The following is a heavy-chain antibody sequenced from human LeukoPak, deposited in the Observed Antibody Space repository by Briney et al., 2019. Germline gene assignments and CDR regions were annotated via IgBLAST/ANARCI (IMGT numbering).Heavy chain of an antibody. J-gene: IGHJ5*02. D-gene: IGHD3-10*01. CDR3: ARGGGSGSYWHNWFDP. Sequence: ASVKVSCKASGYTFTSYGISWVRQAPGQGLERMGWISAYNGNTNYAQKLQGRVTMTTDTSTSTAYMELRSLRSDDTAVYYCARGGGSGSYWHNWFDPWGQGTLVTVSS. CDR2: ISAYNGNT. V-gene: IGHV1-18*01. CDR1: GYTFTSYG.